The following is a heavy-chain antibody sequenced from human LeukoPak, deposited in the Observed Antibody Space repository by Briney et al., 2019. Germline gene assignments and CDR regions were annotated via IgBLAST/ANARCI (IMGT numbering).Heavy chain of an antibody. CDR3: AKEDSSGYLSYYYGMDV. Sequence: GGSLTLSCAASGFTFSSYAMSWVRQAPGKGLEWVSAISGSGGSTYYADSVKGRFTISRDNSKNTLYLQMNSLRAEDTAVYYCAKEDSSGYLSYYYGMDVWGQGTTVTVSS. CDR2: ISGSGGST. CDR1: GFTFSSYA. J-gene: IGHJ6*02. V-gene: IGHV3-23*01. D-gene: IGHD3-22*01.